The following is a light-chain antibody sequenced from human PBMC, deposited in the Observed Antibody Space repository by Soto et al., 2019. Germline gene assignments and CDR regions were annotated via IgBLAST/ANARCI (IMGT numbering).Light chain of an antibody. CDR2: GAS. V-gene: IGKV3-15*01. Sequence: EIVMTQSPATLSVSPGEGATLSCRASQSISSKLAWYQQKPGQAPRLLIYGASTRATAVPARFFGSGSGTEFTLTISSLQSEDLAVSYWQHYNAWRWTFGQGTKVEIK. CDR3: QHYNAWRWT. CDR1: QSISSK. J-gene: IGKJ1*01.